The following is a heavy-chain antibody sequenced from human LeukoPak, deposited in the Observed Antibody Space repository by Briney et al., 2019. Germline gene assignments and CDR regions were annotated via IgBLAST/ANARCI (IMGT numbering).Heavy chain of an antibody. J-gene: IGHJ5*02. CDR2: ISSSSSYI. CDR1: GFIFSSYA. V-gene: IGHV3-21*01. Sequence: PGGSLRLSCAASGFIFSSYAMNWVRRAPGKGLEWVSSISSSSSYIYYADSVKGRFTISRDNAKNSLYLQMNSLRAEDTAVYYCARGSGSSWYLVSGVTDPWAREPWSPSPQ. CDR3: ARGSGSSWYLVSGVTDP. D-gene: IGHD6-13*01.